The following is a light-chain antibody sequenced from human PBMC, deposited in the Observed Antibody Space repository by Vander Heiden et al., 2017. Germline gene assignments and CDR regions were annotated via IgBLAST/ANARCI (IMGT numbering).Light chain of an antibody. V-gene: IGLV3-27*01. Sequence: SYELTQPSSVSVSPGQTARITCSGDVLAKKYARWFQQRPGQAPVVVIYKDTERPSGIPERFSGSDSGTTVTLTISGAQVEDEADYFCYCAADNNLVFGGGTKLTVL. CDR2: KDT. CDR1: VLAKKY. CDR3: YCAADNNLV. J-gene: IGLJ3*02.